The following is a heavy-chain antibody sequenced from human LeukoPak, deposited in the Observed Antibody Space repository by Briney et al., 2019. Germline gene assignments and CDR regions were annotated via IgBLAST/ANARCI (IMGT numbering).Heavy chain of an antibody. CDR3: ARDYVLWFGELFSNGMDV. D-gene: IGHD3-10*01. Sequence: SVKVSCKASGGTFSSYAISWVRQAPGQRLEWMGRIIPILGIANYAQKFQGRVTITADKSTSTAYMELSSLRSEDTAVYYCARDYVLWFGELFSNGMDVWGQGTTVTVSS. CDR1: GGTFSSYA. CDR2: IIPILGIA. J-gene: IGHJ6*02. V-gene: IGHV1-69*04.